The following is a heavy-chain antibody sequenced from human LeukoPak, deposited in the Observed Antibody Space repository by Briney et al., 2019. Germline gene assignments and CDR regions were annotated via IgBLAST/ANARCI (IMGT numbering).Heavy chain of an antibody. V-gene: IGHV4-39*07. Sequence: SQTLSLTCTVSGGSISSGDYYWSWIRQPPGKGLEWIGSISYSGSTYYNPSLKSRVTISVDTSKKQFSLKLSSVTAADTAVYYCASSYGYWYYFDYWGQGTLVTVSS. CDR3: ASSYGYWYYFDY. D-gene: IGHD4-17*01. CDR2: ISYSGST. CDR1: GGSISSGDYY. J-gene: IGHJ4*02.